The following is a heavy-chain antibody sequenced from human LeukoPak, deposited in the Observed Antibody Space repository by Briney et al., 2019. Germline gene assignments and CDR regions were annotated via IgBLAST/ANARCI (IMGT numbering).Heavy chain of an antibody. CDR3: ARVGGGLRSHFDY. CDR2: IYYSGST. V-gene: IGHV4-31*03. D-gene: IGHD5-12*01. CDR1: GGSISSGGYY. J-gene: IGHJ4*02. Sequence: ASETLSLTCTVSGGSISSGGYYWSWIRQHPGKGLEWIGYIYYSGSTYYNPSLKSRVTISVDTSKNQFPLKLSSVTAADTAVYYCARVGGGLRSHFDYWGQGTLVTVSS.